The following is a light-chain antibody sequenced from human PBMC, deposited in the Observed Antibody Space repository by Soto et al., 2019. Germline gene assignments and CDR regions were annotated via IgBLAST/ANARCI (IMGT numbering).Light chain of an antibody. V-gene: IGKV1-39*01. CDR3: QQSFSGLGT. J-gene: IGKJ3*01. Sequence: DIQMTQSPSSLSASVGDRVTITCQASQDISNYLNWYQQKPGKAPKLLIYAASSLPSGVPSRFSGSGSGTDFTLTISSLQREDFATYYCQQSFSGLGTFGPGTKVDIK. CDR2: AAS. CDR1: QDISNY.